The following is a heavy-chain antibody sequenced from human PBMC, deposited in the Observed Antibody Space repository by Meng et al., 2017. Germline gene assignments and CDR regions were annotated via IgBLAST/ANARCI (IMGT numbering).Heavy chain of an antibody. CDR3: AHRLGFTKPFVY. CDR1: GFSLCTSGGG. CDR2: IYWDDDT. V-gene: IGHV2-5*02. Sequence: QIPLEGPALNLTETSETLALTCTFAGFSLCTSGGGVGWVRQPPGKALELLALIYWDDDTRYRPSLESRLTITKDTSKNQVVLTMTNMDPVDTATYYCAHRLGFTKPFVYWGQGTLVTVSS. D-gene: IGHD2-8*01. J-gene: IGHJ4*02.